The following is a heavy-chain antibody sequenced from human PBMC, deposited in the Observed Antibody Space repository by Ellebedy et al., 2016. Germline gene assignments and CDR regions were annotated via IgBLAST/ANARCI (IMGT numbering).Heavy chain of an antibody. CDR3: AGERVTGYFDY. CDR1: GYTFTSYA. V-gene: IGHV1-3*01. D-gene: IGHD1-14*01. J-gene: IGHJ4*02. Sequence: ASVKVSCKASGYTFTSYAMHWVRQAPGQRLEWMGRINAGNGDTKYSQKFQGRVTITRDTSASTAYMEPSSLRSEDTAVYYCAGERVTGYFDYWGQGTLVTVSS. CDR2: INAGNGDT.